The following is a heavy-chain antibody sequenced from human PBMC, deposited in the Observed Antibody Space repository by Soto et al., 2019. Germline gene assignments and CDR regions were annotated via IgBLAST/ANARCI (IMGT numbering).Heavy chain of an antibody. V-gene: IGHV3-30*18. CDR2: ISFEGNKE. CDR1: GFMFSKYG. D-gene: IGHD4-17*01. J-gene: IGHJ4*02. CDR3: AKDYGGGNLYGDSGF. Sequence: QAQMVESGGGVVQPGRSLRLSCTASGFMFSKYGMHWVRQAPGKGLEWLAFISFEGNKENYADSVKGRFTISRDNSKNTRYLQMNSLGDEDTAVYFCAKDYGGGNLYGDSGFWGQGTMVTVS.